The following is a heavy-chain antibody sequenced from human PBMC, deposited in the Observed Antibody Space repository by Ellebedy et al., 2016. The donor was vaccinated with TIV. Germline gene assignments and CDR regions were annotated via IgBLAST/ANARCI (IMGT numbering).Heavy chain of an antibody. CDR1: LGSISSHY. CDR3: AREFRYDFWRGPLDH. V-gene: IGHV4-59*11. D-gene: IGHD3-3*01. CDR2: IYYTGST. Sequence: SETLSLXCTVSLGSISSHYWTWIRQPPGKGLEWIGNIYYTGSTSYSPSLTGRVTISIDTPKNQFSLKVTSATAADTAVYYCAREFRYDFWRGPLDHWGQGTTVTVSS. J-gene: IGHJ4*02.